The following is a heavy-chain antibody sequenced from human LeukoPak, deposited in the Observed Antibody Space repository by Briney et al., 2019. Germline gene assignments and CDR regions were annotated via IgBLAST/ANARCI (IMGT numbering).Heavy chain of an antibody. CDR3: AKHYGDYRSFDY. D-gene: IGHD4-17*01. CDR1: GFTFSNFW. V-gene: IGHV3-7*05. Sequence: PGGSLRLSCAASGFTFSNFWMTWVRQPPGKGLEWVAKIKEDGSEREYVASVKGRFTISRDNAKNSLFLQMSSLRAEDTAVYYCAKHYGDYRSFDYWGQGTLVTVSS. CDR2: IKEDGSER. J-gene: IGHJ4*02.